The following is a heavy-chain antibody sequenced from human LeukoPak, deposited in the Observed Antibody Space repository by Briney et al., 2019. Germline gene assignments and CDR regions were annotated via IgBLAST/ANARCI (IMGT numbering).Heavy chain of an antibody. Sequence: GGSLRLSCAASGFTFSSYSMNWVRQAPGKGLEWVSSISSSSSYIYYADSVKGRFTISRDNAKNSLYLQMNSLRAEDTAVYYCARDLEVTAPFDAFDIWGQGTMVTVSS. V-gene: IGHV3-21*01. D-gene: IGHD5-18*01. J-gene: IGHJ3*02. CDR1: GFTFSSYS. CDR2: ISSSSSYI. CDR3: ARDLEVTAPFDAFDI.